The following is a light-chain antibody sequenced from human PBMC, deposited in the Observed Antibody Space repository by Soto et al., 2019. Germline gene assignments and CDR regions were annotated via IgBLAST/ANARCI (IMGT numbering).Light chain of an antibody. CDR1: QSISSW. V-gene: IGKV1-5*01. Sequence: DIHMTQSPSTLSASLGDRVTITFRASQSISSWLAWYQQKPGKAPKLLIYDASSLESGVPSRFSGSGSGTEFTLTISSLQPDDFATYYCQQHHTLWTFGQGTKVDIK. CDR3: QQHHTLWT. CDR2: DAS. J-gene: IGKJ1*01.